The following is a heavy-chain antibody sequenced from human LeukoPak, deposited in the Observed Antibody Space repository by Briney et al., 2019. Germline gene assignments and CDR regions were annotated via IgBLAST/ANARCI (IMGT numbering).Heavy chain of an antibody. CDR1: GGTFSSYA. V-gene: IGHV1-69*13. J-gene: IGHJ5*02. D-gene: IGHD3-22*01. Sequence: ASVKVSCKASGGTFSSYAISWVRQAPGQGLEWMGGIIPIFGTANYAQKFQGRVTITADESTSTAYMELSSLRSEDTAVYYCARRRDSSGYHNWFYPWGQGTLVTVSS. CDR2: IIPIFGTA. CDR3: ARRRDSSGYHNWFYP.